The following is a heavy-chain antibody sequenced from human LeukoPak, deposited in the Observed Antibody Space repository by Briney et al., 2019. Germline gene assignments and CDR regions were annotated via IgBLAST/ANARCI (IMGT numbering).Heavy chain of an antibody. J-gene: IGHJ4*02. CDR3: AKGGKGKMAATTLRLPSVYYFDY. D-gene: IGHD5-24*01. V-gene: IGHV3-23*01. CDR1: GFTFSNAW. Sequence: GGSLRLSCAASGFTFSNAWMSWVRQAPGKGLEWVSAISGSGGSTYYADSVKGRFTISRDNSKNTLYLQMNSLRAEDTAVYYCAKGGKGKMAATTLRLPSVYYFDYWGQGTLVTVSS. CDR2: ISGSGGST.